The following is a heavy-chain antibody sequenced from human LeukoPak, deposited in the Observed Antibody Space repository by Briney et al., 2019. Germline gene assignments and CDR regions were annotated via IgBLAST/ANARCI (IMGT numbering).Heavy chain of an antibody. J-gene: IGHJ5*02. V-gene: IGHV4-39*01. Sequence: SETLSLTCTVSGDSVSNDNFYWGWIRQPPGKGLEWIGSIYYNGRTYYNPSLNSRVTISGDTSKNQFSLKLSSVTAADTAVYYCARGRRPLFSIFGVAYRWFDPWGQGTLVTVSS. CDR2: IYYNGRT. CDR1: GDSVSNDNFY. CDR3: ARGRRPLFSIFGVAYRWFDP. D-gene: IGHD3-3*01.